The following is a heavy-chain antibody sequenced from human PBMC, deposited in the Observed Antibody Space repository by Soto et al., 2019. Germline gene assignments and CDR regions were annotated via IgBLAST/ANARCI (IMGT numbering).Heavy chain of an antibody. CDR1: GFTFSSYG. Sequence: QVQLVESGGGVVQPGRSLRLSCAASGFTFSSYGMHWVRQAPGKGLEWVAVIWYDGSNKYYADSVKGRFTISRDNSKNTLYLQMNSLRAEDTAVYYCARAPVDYGDDVWTFDPWGQGTLVTVSS. J-gene: IGHJ5*02. D-gene: IGHD4-17*01. CDR3: ARAPVDYGDDVWTFDP. V-gene: IGHV3-33*01. CDR2: IWYDGSNK.